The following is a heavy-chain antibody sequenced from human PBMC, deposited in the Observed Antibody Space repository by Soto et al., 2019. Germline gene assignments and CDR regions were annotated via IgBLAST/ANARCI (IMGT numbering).Heavy chain of an antibody. D-gene: IGHD1-1*01. CDR1: GGFVSSGSYY. CDR2: MSHSGGT. CDR3: AGVERGTATTVVDAFDI. V-gene: IGHV4-34*01. Sequence: QVQLQQWGAGLLKPSETLSLTCAVYGGFVSSGSYYWSWIRQPPGKGLEWIGEMSHSGGTHFKPSLKSRVTISVDTSKNQFSLKMSSVTAADTALYYCAGVERGTATTVVDAFDIWGPGTMVTVSS. J-gene: IGHJ3*02.